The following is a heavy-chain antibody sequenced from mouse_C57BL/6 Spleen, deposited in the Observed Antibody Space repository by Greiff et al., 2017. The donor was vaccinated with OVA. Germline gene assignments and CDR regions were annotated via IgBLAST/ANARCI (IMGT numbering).Heavy chain of an antibody. D-gene: IGHD4-1*01. V-gene: IGHV5-4*03. J-gene: IGHJ1*03. Sequence: VKVEESGGGLVKPGGSLKLSCAASGFTFSSYAMSWVRQTPEKRLEWVATISDGGSYTYYPDNVKGRFTISRDNAKNNLYLQMSHLKSEDTAMYYCARLTGTGYFDVWGTGTTVTVSS. CDR1: GFTFSSYA. CDR3: ARLTGTGYFDV. CDR2: ISDGGSYT.